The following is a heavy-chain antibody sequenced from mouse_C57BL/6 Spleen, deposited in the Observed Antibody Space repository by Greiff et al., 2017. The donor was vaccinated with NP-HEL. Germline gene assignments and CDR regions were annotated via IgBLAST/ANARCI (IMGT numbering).Heavy chain of an antibody. Sequence: VHLVESGAELVKPGASVKLSCKASGYTFTEYTIHWVKQRSGQGLEWIGWFYPGSGSIKYNEKFKDKATLTADKSSSTVYMELSRLTSEDSAVYFCARHEGFYYGSSDYYAMDYWGQGTSVTVSS. D-gene: IGHD1-1*01. CDR3: ARHEGFYYGSSDYYAMDY. V-gene: IGHV1-62-2*01. CDR2: FYPGSGSI. J-gene: IGHJ4*01. CDR1: GYTFTEYT.